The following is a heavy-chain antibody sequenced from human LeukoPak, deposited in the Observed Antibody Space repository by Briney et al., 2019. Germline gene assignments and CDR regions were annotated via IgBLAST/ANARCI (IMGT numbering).Heavy chain of an antibody. Sequence: GGSLRLSCAASGFTFSSYSMNWVRQAPGKGLEGVSSISISSSYIYYADSVKDRFTITRDNAKNSLYLQMNSLRDEDTAVYYCASPADYDSSTFDIWGQGTMVTVSS. CDR2: ISISSSYI. CDR1: GFTFSSYS. CDR3: ASPADYDSSTFDI. V-gene: IGHV3-21*01. J-gene: IGHJ3*02. D-gene: IGHD3-22*01.